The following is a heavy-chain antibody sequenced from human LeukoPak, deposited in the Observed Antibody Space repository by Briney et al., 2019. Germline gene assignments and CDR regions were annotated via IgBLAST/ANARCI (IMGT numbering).Heavy chain of an antibody. CDR3: ARVNSDYYFDY. CDR2: IYTSGST. Sequence: PSETLSLXCTVSGGSISSYYWSWIRQPAGKELEWIGRIYTSGSTNYNPSLKSRVTMSVDTSKNQFSLKLSSVTAADTAVCYCARVNSDYYFDYWGQGTLVTVSS. J-gene: IGHJ4*02. D-gene: IGHD1-26*01. CDR1: GGSISSYY. V-gene: IGHV4-4*07.